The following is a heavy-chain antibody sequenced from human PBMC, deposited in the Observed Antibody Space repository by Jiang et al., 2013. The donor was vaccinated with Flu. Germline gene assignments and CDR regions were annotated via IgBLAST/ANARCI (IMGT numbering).Heavy chain of an antibody. Sequence: DWDDDKFYSTSLKTRLTISKDTSKNQVVLTMTNMDPVDTATYYCARQNDGDAFDIWGQGTMVTVSS. CDR3: ARQNDGDAFDI. V-gene: IGHV2-70*04. CDR2: DWDDDK. J-gene: IGHJ3*02. D-gene: IGHD1-1*01.